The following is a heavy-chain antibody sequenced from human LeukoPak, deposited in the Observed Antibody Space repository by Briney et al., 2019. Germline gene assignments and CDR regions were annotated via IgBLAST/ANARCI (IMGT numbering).Heavy chain of an antibody. D-gene: IGHD3-10*01. CDR2: ISPNSGDT. CDR3: ARKFYYGAGSLGVDYFDY. CDR1: GYTFSAYK. V-gene: IGHV1-2*02. Sequence: ASVKVSCKASGYTFSAYKMHWVRQAPGQGPEWMGWISPNSGDTNYAQKFQGRVTMTRDTSITTAYMELSSLRSDDTAVYYCARKFYYGAGSLGVDYFDYWGQGTLVTVSS. J-gene: IGHJ4*02.